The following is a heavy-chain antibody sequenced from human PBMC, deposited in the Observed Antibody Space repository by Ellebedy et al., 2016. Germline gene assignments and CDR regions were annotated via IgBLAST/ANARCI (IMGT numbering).Heavy chain of an antibody. D-gene: IGHD3-10*01. Sequence: GGSLRLSXAASGFTCSNYDMYWVRQVTGKGLEWVSTIGFDGDTYYLGSVKGRFTISRDNAKNSVYLQMNSLRAGDTALYYCARFGELDYYYGLDVWGQGTTVTVSS. CDR2: IGFDGDT. J-gene: IGHJ6*02. V-gene: IGHV3-13*01. CDR1: GFTCSNYD. CDR3: ARFGELDYYYGLDV.